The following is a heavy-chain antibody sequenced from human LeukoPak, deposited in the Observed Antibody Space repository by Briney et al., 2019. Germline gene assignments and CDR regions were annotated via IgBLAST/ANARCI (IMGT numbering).Heavy chain of an antibody. V-gene: IGHV3-23*01. J-gene: IGHJ4*02. CDR3: AKRSAYGGNWNYFDY. Sequence: PGGSLRLSCAVSGVTFSTFGVSWVRQAPGKGLEWVSTISKSGDTTYYADSVKGRFTISRDNFKDTLYLQMNSLRAEDTAVYYCAKRSAYGGNWNYFDYWGQGTLVTVSS. CDR2: ISKSGDTT. D-gene: IGHD4-23*01. CDR1: GVTFSTFG.